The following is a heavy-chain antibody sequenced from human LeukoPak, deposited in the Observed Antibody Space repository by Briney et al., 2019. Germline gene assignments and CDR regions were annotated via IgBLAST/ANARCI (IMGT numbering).Heavy chain of an antibody. J-gene: IGHJ4*02. CDR3: ARRSALDTAMVYRFDY. D-gene: IGHD5-18*01. V-gene: IGHV1-18*01. CDR2: ISAYNGNT. Sequence: GASVKVSCTASGYTFTSYGISWVRQAPGQGLEWMGWISAYNGNTNYAQKLQGRVTMTTDTSTSTAYMELRSLRSDDTAVYYCARRSALDTAMVYRFDYWGQGTLVTVSS. CDR1: GYTFTSYG.